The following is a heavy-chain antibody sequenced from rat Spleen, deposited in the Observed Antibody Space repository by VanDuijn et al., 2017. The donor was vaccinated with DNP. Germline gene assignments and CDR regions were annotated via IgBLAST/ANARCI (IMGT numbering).Heavy chain of an antibody. CDR2: ISYESSST. CDR3: ARENYYSGDY. V-gene: IGHV5-22*01. Sequence: EVQLVESGGGLVKPGRSLKLSCAASGFTFNDSNMAWVRQAPTKGLEWVAYISYESSSTYHGDSVKGRFTISRDNAKNTLYLQMNSLRSEDTATYYCARENYYSGDYWGQGVMVTVSS. D-gene: IGHD1-1*01. J-gene: IGHJ2*01. CDR1: GFTFNDSN.